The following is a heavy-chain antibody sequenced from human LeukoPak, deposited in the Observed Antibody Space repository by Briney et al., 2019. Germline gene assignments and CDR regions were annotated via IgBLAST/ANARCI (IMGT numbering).Heavy chain of an antibody. V-gene: IGHV4-34*01. CDR3: ARGRWHPSVRVDY. J-gene: IGHJ4*02. D-gene: IGHD6-13*01. Sequence: IGEINHSGSTNYNPSLKSRVTISVDTSKNQFSLKLNSVTAADTAVYYCARGRWHPSVRVDYWGQGTLVTVSS. CDR2: INHSGST.